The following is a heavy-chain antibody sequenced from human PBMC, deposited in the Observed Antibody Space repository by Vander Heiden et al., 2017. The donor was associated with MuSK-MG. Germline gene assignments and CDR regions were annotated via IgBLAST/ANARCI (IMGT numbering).Heavy chain of an antibody. CDR2: IYYSGST. J-gene: IGHJ3*02. V-gene: IGHV4-39*01. CDR1: GGSISSSSYF. D-gene: IGHD2-21*02. Sequence: QLQLQESGPGLVKPSETLSLTSTVPGGSISSSSYFRGGIRKPPGKGLEWIGSIYYSGSTYYNPSLKSRVTISVDTSKNQFPLKLSSVTAADTAVYYCAVVVVTARRWFSGSGSHAFDIWGQGTMVTVSS. CDR3: AVVVVTARRWFSGSGSHAFDI.